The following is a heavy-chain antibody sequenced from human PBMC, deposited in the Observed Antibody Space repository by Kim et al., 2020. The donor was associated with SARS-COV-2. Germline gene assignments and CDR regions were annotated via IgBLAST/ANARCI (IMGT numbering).Heavy chain of an antibody. CDR1: GFTFSDYY. CDR3: ARDVIQYYYDSNNAFDI. CDR2: ISSSSSYT. Sequence: GGSLRLSCAASGFTFSDYYMSWIRQAPGKGLEWVSYISSSSSYTNYADSVKGRFTISRDNAKNSLYLQMNSLRAEDTAVYYCARDVIQYYYDSNNAFDIWGQGTMVTVSS. J-gene: IGHJ3*02. D-gene: IGHD3-22*01. V-gene: IGHV3-11*06.